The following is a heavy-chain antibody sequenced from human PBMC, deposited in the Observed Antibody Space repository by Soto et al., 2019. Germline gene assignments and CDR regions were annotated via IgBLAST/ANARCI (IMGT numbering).Heavy chain of an antibody. D-gene: IGHD3-3*01. Sequence: GSLRLSCAASGFTFSSYAMSWVRQAPGKGLEWVSAISGSGGSTYYADSVKGRFTISRDNSKNTLYLQMKSLRAEDTAVYYCAKARAQYYDFWSGYPVDYWGQGTLVTVSS. CDR1: GFTFSSYA. J-gene: IGHJ4*02. V-gene: IGHV3-23*01. CDR3: AKARAQYYDFWSGYPVDY. CDR2: ISGSGGST.